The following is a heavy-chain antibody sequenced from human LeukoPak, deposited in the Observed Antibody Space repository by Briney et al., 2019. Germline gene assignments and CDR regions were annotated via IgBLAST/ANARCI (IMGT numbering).Heavy chain of an antibody. CDR1: GYTFTSYD. CDR3: ARGLFGYSSSSDDY. J-gene: IGHJ4*02. Sequence: ASVKVSCKASGYTFTSYDINWVRQATGQGLEWMGWMNPNSGNTGYAQKFQGRVTMTRNTSVSTAYMELSSLRSEDTAVYYCARGLFGYSSSSDDYWGQGTLVTVSS. CDR2: MNPNSGNT. V-gene: IGHV1-8*01. D-gene: IGHD6-6*01.